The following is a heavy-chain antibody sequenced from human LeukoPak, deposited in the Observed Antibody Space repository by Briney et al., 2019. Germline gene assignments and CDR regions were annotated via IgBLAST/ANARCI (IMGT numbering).Heavy chain of an antibody. CDR1: GFTFRSYG. CDR3: AKAGNYYDSSGISYYFDY. Sequence: PGRSLRLSCAASGFTFRSYGMHWVRQAPGKGLEWVAVISYDGSNKYYADSVKGRFTISRDNSKNTLYLQMNSLRAEDTAVYYCAKAGNYYDSSGISYYFDYWGQGTLVTVSS. J-gene: IGHJ4*02. V-gene: IGHV3-30*18. D-gene: IGHD3-22*01. CDR2: ISYDGSNK.